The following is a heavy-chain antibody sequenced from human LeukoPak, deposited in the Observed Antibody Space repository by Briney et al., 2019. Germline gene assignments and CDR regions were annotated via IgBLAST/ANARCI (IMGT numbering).Heavy chain of an antibody. J-gene: IGHJ4*02. CDR1: GGTFSSYA. D-gene: IGHD3-3*01. V-gene: IGHV1-69*13. CDR2: IIPIFGTA. Sequence: GASVTVPCKASGGTFSSYAISWVRQAPGQGLEWMGGIIPIFGTANYAQKFQGRVTITADESTSTAYMELSSLRSEDTAVYYCARNLRFLEWLLDYWGQGTLVTVSS. CDR3: ARNLRFLEWLLDY.